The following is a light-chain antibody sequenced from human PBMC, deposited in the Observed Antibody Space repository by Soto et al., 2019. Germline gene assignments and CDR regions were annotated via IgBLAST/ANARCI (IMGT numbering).Light chain of an antibody. CDR2: AAS. Sequence: DIQMTQSPSSLSASVGDRATITCRASQSISSYLNWYQQKPGKAPKLLIYAASSLQSGVPSRFSGSGSGTDFTLTISSLQPEEFATYYCKQSYSTPRTVGQGTKVDIK. CDR3: KQSYSTPRT. CDR1: QSISSY. J-gene: IGKJ1*01. V-gene: IGKV1-39*01.